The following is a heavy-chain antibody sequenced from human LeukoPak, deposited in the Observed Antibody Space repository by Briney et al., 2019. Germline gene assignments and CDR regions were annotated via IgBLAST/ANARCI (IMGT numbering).Heavy chain of an antibody. Sequence: PGASLRLSCAASGFTFSSYWMSWVRQAPGKGLEWVANIKQDGSEKYYVDSVKGRFTISRDNAKNSLYLQLNSLRAEDTAVYYCERSPYTSGWYGVGYWGQGTLVTVSS. CDR1: GFTFSSYW. D-gene: IGHD6-19*01. CDR2: IKQDGSEK. J-gene: IGHJ4*02. CDR3: ERSPYTSGWYGVGY. V-gene: IGHV3-7*01.